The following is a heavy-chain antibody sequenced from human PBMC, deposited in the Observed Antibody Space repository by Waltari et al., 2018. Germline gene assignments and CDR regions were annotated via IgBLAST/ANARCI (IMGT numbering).Heavy chain of an antibody. CDR2: ISGSGGST. CDR1: GFTFSSYA. D-gene: IGHD2-21*01. Sequence: EVQLVESGGGLVQPGGSLRLSCAASGFTFSSYAMSWVRQAPGKGREWVSAISGSGGSTYYADSVKGRFTISRDNSKNTLYLQMNSLRAEDTAVYYCAKDQYCGGDCYPAAEYFQHWGQGTLVTVSS. V-gene: IGHV3-23*04. J-gene: IGHJ1*01. CDR3: AKDQYCGGDCYPAAEYFQH.